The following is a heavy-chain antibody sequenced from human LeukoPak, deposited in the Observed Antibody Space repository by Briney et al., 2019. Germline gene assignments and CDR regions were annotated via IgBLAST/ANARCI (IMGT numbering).Heavy chain of an antibody. CDR1: GFTFSNYA. Sequence: GGSLRLSCAASGFTFSNYAMHWVRQAPGKGLEWVAVISSDGDNKYYADSVKGRFTISRDNSKNTLYLQMNSLRAEDTAVYYCAKEKIYYFDYWGQGTLVTVSS. CDR2: ISSDGDNK. J-gene: IGHJ4*02. CDR3: AKEKIYYFDY. V-gene: IGHV3-30-3*01.